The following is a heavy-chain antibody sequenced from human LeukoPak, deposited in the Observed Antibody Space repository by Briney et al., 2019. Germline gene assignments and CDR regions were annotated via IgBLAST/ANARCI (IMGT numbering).Heavy chain of an antibody. CDR1: GGSISSYH. D-gene: IGHD6-6*01. CDR2: IYYSGST. Sequence: SETLSLTCTVSGGSISSYHWSWIRQPPGKGLEWIGYIYYSGSTNYNPSLKSRVTISVDTSKNHFSLKLSSVTAADTAVYYCARLSIAASDAFDIWGQGTMVTVSS. J-gene: IGHJ3*02. V-gene: IGHV4-59*08. CDR3: ARLSIAASDAFDI.